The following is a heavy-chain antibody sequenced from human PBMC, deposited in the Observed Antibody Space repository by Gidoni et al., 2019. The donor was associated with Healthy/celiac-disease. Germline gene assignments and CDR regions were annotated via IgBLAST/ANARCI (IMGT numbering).Heavy chain of an antibody. CDR2: IWYDGSNK. V-gene: IGHV3-33*01. CDR3: ARQYCSGGSCYVGDAFDI. J-gene: IGHJ3*02. Sequence: QVQLVESGGGVVQPGRSLRLSCAASGFNFSSYGMHWVRQAPGKGLEWVAVIWYDGSNKYYADSVKGRFTISRDNSKNTLYLQMNSLRAEDTAVYYCARQYCSGGSCYVGDAFDIWGQGTMVTVSS. D-gene: IGHD2-15*01. CDR1: GFNFSSYG.